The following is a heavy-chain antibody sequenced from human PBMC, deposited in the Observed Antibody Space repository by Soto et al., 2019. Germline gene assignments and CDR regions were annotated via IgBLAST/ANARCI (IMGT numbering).Heavy chain of an antibody. CDR3: ARDQGIAAEDYYYYYGMDV. D-gene: IGHD6-13*01. V-gene: IGHV6-1*01. Sequence: SQTLSLTCAISGDSVSSNSAAWNWIRQSPSRGLEWLGRTYYRSKWYNDYAVSVKSRITINPDTSKNQFSLQLNSVTPEDTAVYYCARDQGIAAEDYYYYYGMDVWGQGTTVTVSS. CDR1: GDSVSSNSAA. J-gene: IGHJ6*02. CDR2: TYYRSKWYN.